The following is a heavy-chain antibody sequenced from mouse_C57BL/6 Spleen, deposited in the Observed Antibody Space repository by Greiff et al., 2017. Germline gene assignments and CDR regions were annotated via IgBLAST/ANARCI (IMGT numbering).Heavy chain of an antibody. D-gene: IGHD4-1*01. CDR1: GYTFTSYW. Sequence: VQLQQPGAELVKPGASVKMSCKASGYTFTSYWITWVKQRPGQGLEWIGDIYPGSGSTNYNEKFKSKATLTVDTSSSTAYMQLSSLTSEDSAVYYCARKLTGMYYFDYWGQGTTLTVSS. J-gene: IGHJ2*01. CDR2: IYPGSGST. CDR3: ARKLTGMYYFDY. V-gene: IGHV1-55*01.